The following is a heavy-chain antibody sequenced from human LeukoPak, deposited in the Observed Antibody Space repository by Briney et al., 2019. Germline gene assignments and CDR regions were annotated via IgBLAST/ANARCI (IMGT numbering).Heavy chain of an antibody. D-gene: IGHD3-10*01. CDR2: IDPSDSYT. J-gene: IGHJ4*02. CDR3: ARLHGTDLDY. Sequence: GESLKISCKGSGYSFTSYLISWVRQMPVKGLEWMGRIDPSDSYTNYSPSFQGHVTISADKSISTAYLQWSSLKASDTAMYYCARLHGTDLDYWGQGTLVTVSS. CDR1: GYSFTSYL. V-gene: IGHV5-10-1*01.